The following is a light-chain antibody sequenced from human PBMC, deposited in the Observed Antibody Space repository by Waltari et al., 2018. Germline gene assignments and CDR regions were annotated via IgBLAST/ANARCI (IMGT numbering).Light chain of an antibody. J-gene: IGKJ2*01. CDR2: GAS. CDR1: QIVSSSY. CDR3: QQYGSSFS. V-gene: IGKV3-20*01. Sequence: EIVLTQSPGALSLSPRERATLSCRASQIVSSSYLAWYQQTPGQAPRLLIYGASSRATGIPDRFSGSGSGPDFTLTISRLEPEDFAVYYCQQYGSSFSFGRGTKLEIK.